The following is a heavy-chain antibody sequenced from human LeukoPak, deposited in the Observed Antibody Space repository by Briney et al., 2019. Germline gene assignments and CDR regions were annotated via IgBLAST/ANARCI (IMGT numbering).Heavy chain of an antibody. D-gene: IGHD3-3*01. CDR2: ISGSGGST. J-gene: IGHJ4*02. CDR3: AKSRSGYSPQYYFDY. CDR1: GFTFSSYA. V-gene: IGHV3-23*01. Sequence: GGSLRLXCAASGFTFSSYAMSWDRQAPGKGLEWVSAISGSGGSTYYADSVKGRFTISRDNSKNTLYLQMNSLRAEDTAVYYCAKSRSGYSPQYYFDYWGQGTLVTVSS.